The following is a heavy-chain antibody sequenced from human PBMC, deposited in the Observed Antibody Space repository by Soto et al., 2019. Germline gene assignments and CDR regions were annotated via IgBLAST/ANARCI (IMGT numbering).Heavy chain of an antibody. D-gene: IGHD6-19*01. Sequence: PGGSLRLSCAASGFTFSSYAMSWVRQAPGKGPEWVSAISGSGGSTYYADSVKGRFTISRDNSKNTLYLQMNSLRAEDTAVYYCAKDGAGGYSSGWKYFDYWGQGTLVTVYS. J-gene: IGHJ4*02. CDR2: ISGSGGST. CDR1: GFTFSSYA. V-gene: IGHV3-23*01. CDR3: AKDGAGGYSSGWKYFDY.